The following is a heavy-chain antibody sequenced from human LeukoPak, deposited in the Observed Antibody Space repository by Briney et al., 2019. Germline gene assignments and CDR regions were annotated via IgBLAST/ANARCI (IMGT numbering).Heavy chain of an antibody. J-gene: IGHJ5*02. CDR2: IWYDGSKQ. V-gene: IGHV3-33*01. D-gene: IGHD6-19*01. CDR1: GFTFSSYG. CDR3: PRLIGWSRFDP. Sequence: GGSLRLSCAASGFTFSSYGMHWVRQAPGKGLEWVALIWYDGSKQYYADSVKGRFTISRDNSKNTLHLQMNSLRAECTAVFYCPRLIGWSRFDPWGQGALVTVSS.